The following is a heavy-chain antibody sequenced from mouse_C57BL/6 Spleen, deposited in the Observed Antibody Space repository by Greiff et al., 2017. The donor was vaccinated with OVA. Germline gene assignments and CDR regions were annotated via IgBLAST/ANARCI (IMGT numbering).Heavy chain of an antibody. CDR3: ARDEGYDLHWYFDV. V-gene: IGHV3-6*01. D-gene: IGHD2-2*01. Sequence: EVQLVESGPGLVKPSQSLSLTCSVTGYSITSGYYWNWIRQFPGNKLEWMGYISYDGSNNYNPSLKNRISITRDTSKNQFFLKLNSVTTEDTATYYCARDEGYDLHWYFDVWGTGTTVTVSS. CDR2: ISYDGSN. CDR1: GYSITSGYY. J-gene: IGHJ1*03.